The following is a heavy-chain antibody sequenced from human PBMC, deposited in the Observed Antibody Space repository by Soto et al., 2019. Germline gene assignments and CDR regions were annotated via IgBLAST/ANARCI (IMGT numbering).Heavy chain of an antibody. CDR3: AGLKYFHSSDYFVH. Sequence: SETLSLTCTVSGGSISSGSYYWGWIRQPPGKGLEWIGSIYYSGSTYYNPSLKSRVTISVDTSKNQFSLKLSSVTAADTAVYYCAGLKYFHSSDYFVHWGQGTRVTVSS. V-gene: IGHV4-39*01. D-gene: IGHD3-22*01. CDR2: IYYSGST. J-gene: IGHJ5*02. CDR1: GGSISSGSYY.